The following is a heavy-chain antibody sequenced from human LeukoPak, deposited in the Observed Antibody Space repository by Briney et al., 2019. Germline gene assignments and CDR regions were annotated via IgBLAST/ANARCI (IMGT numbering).Heavy chain of an antibody. CDR3: ATYYYDSSGYGGDALDY. V-gene: IGHV1-46*01. CDR2: INPSGGST. Sequence: ASVKVSCKASGYTFISYYMHWVRQAPGQGLEWMGIINPSGGSTSYAQKFQGRVTMTRDMSTSTVYMELSSLRSEDTAVYYCATYYYDSSGYGGDALDYWGQGTLVTVSS. J-gene: IGHJ4*02. D-gene: IGHD3-22*01. CDR1: GYTFISYY.